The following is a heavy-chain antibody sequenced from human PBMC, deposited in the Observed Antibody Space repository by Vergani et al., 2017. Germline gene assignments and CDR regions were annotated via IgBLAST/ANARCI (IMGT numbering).Heavy chain of an antibody. Sequence: EVQLVDSGGGLVQPGGSLRLSCAASGFTFSNYEMNWVRQAPGKGLEWVSYISSSGNTIYYADSVKGRFTISRDNAKNSLYLQMNSLRAEDTAVYYCARDQRYYYYMDVWGKGTTVTVSS. V-gene: IGHV3-48*03. CDR1: GFTFSNYE. CDR2: ISSSGNTI. J-gene: IGHJ6*03. CDR3: ARDQRYYYYMDV.